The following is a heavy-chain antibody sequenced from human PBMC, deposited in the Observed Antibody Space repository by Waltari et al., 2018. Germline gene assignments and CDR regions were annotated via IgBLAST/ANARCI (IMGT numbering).Heavy chain of an antibody. J-gene: IGHJ4*02. Sequence: QVQLVESGGGVVQPGRSLRLSCAASGFTFSSYGLHWVRQAPGKGLEWVAVISYDGSNKYYADSVKGRFTVSRDNSKNTLYLQMNSLRAEDTAVYYCAKDGKGYSSGWYDYWGQGTLVTVSS. D-gene: IGHD6-19*01. CDR1: GFTFSSYG. CDR2: ISYDGSNK. CDR3: AKDGKGYSSGWYDY. V-gene: IGHV3-30*18.